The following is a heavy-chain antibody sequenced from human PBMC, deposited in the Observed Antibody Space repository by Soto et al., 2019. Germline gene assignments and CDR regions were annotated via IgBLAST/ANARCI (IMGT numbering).Heavy chain of an antibody. Sequence: SGPTLVNPTQTLTLTCVFSGFSLNTAGVTVGWIRQPPGKALEWVALLYSDDAKRYGRSLIRGLTITKDTSRNHVVLTMTNVDPENTATYCCAHNPAPRVYFQHWGEGTLVTVSS. V-gene: IGHV2-5*05. CDR1: GFSLNTAGVT. D-gene: IGHD3-10*01. CDR3: AHNPAPRVYFQH. CDR2: LYSDDAK. J-gene: IGHJ1*01.